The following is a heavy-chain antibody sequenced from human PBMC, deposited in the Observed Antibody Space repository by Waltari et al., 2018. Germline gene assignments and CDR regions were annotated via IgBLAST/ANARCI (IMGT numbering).Heavy chain of an antibody. CDR1: GLHFSHAW. CDR2: IKGKTDAEAT. CDR3: TTVYYGSGNYYNAEV. J-gene: IGHJ4*02. D-gene: IGHD3-10*01. Sequence: EVQLVESGGGLVKPGGSLRLSCTASGLHFSHAWMSWVRQAPGKGLEWVARIKGKTDAEATDYAAPVKGRFTISRDDSKNTLYLQMNSLETDDTAVYYCTTVYYGSGNYYNAEVWGQGTLVTVSS. V-gene: IGHV3-15*01.